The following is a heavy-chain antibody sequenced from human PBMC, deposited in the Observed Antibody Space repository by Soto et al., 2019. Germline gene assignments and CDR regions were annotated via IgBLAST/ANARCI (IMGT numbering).Heavy chain of an antibody. Sequence: QVQLVQSGAEVKKPGASVKVSCKASGYSFASFGISWVREAPGQGLEWMGWISAYNGNTNYAQKLQGRVTMTPDTSTSTAYMELRSLKSDVTAVYYCARDGYNWNYSFDYWGQGTLVTVSS. CDR3: ARDGYNWNYSFDY. CDR1: GYSFASFG. J-gene: IGHJ4*02. V-gene: IGHV1-18*01. CDR2: ISAYNGNT. D-gene: IGHD1-7*01.